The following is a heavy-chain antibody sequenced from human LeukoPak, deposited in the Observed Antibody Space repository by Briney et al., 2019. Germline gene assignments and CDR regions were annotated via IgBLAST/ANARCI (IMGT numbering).Heavy chain of an antibody. D-gene: IGHD6-19*01. CDR1: RYTFTGYY. CDR3: ARRVFSGWGYYFDY. V-gene: IGHV1-2*02. CDR2: INPNSGGT. Sequence: GASVKVSCKASRYTFTGYYMHWVRQAPGQGLEWMGWINPNSGGTNYAQKFQGRVTMTRDTSISTAYMELSSLRSDDTAIYYCARRVFSGWGYYFDYWGQGTLVTVSS. J-gene: IGHJ4*02.